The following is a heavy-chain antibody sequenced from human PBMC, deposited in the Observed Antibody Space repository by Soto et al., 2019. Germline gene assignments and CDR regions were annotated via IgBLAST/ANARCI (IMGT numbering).Heavy chain of an antibody. CDR2: IWYDGSNK. Sequence: QVQLVESGGGVVQPGRSLRLSCAASGFTFSSSGMHWVRQAPGKGLEWVAAIWYDGSNKNYGDSVKGRFTISRDNSKNALYLQMNSLRADDTAVYYCERDDGGHMRGIDYWGQGTLVTVSS. V-gene: IGHV3-33*01. CDR3: ERDDGGHMRGIDY. J-gene: IGHJ4*02. CDR1: GFTFSSSG. D-gene: IGHD4-17*01.